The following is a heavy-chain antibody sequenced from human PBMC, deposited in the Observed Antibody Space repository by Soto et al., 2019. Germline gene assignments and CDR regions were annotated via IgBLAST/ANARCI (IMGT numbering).Heavy chain of an antibody. D-gene: IGHD2-8*02. CDR3: ARDKITGLFDY. V-gene: IGHV4-61*01. CDR1: CGSVSSCSYY. CDR2: INHSGST. J-gene: IGHJ4*02. Sequence: PSETLSLTCTVSCGSVSSCSYYWSWIRQPPGTGLEWIGEINHSGSTNYNPSLKSRVTISVDTSKNQFSLKLTSVTAADTAVYYCARDKITGLFDYWGQGTLVTVSS.